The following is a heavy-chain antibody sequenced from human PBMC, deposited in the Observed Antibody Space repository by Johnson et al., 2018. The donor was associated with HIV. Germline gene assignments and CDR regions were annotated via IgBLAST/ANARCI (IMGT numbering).Heavy chain of an antibody. CDR1: GFTFSSYP. D-gene: IGHD4-11*01. J-gene: IGHJ3*02. V-gene: IGHV3-30*04. Sequence: VQLVESGGGVVQPGRSLRLSCAASGFTFSSYPMHWVRQAPGKGLEWMAFISYDGSNKYYADSVKGRFTISRDNSKNTLYLQMNSLRAEDTAVYYCASLTTDDAFDIWGQGTMVTVSS. CDR2: ISYDGSNK. CDR3: ASLTTDDAFDI.